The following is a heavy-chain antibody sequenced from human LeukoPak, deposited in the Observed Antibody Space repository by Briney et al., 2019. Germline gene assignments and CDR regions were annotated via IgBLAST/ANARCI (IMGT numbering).Heavy chain of an antibody. J-gene: IGHJ6*03. CDR2: IIPIFGTA. D-gene: IGHD7-27*01. Sequence: GSSVKVSCKASGGTFSSYAISWVRQAPGQGLEWMGGIIPIFGTANYAQKFQGRVTITTDESTSTAYMELSSLRSEDTAVYYCARCGYLGTLDYYYYMDVWGKGTTVTVSS. CDR3: ARCGYLGTLDYYYYMDV. CDR1: GGTFSSYA. V-gene: IGHV1-69*05.